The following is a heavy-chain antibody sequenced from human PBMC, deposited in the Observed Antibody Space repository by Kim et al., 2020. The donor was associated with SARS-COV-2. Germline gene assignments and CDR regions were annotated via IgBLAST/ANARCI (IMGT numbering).Heavy chain of an antibody. CDR1: GYTFTSYA. V-gene: IGHV1-3*01. Sequence: ASVKVSCKASGYTFTSYAMHWVRQAPGQRLEWMGWSNAGNGNTKYPQKFQGRVTITRDTSASTAYMELSSLRSEDTAVYYCAREYYYGSGSYYLGYWGQGTLVTVSS. CDR2: SNAGNGNT. D-gene: IGHD3-10*01. J-gene: IGHJ4*02. CDR3: AREYYYGSGSYYLGY.